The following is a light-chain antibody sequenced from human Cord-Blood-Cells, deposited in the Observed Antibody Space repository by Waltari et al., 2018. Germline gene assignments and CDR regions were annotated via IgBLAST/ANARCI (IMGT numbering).Light chain of an antibody. J-gene: IGKJ4*01. CDR1: QSVSSN. CDR2: GAS. V-gene: IGKV3D-15*01. CDR3: QQYNNWPPLT. Sequence: EIVMTQSPATLSVSPGERATLSCRASQSVSSNLAWYQQKPGQAPRLLCNGASIRATGIPAWFSGSGSGTEFTLTISSLQSEDFGVYYCQQYNNWPPLTFGGGTKVEIK.